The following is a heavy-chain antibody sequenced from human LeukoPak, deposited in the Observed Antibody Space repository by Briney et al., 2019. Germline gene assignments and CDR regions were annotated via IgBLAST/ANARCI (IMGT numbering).Heavy chain of an antibody. CDR1: GYSISSGYY. J-gene: IGHJ4*02. V-gene: IGHV4-38-2*01. CDR2: IYHNGNT. Sequence: TLSLTCAVSGYSISSGYYWGWIRPPPGKGLEWIGTIYHNGNTYYNPSLNSRATISVDTSRNQFSLELSSVTAADTAVFYCARARYNYGDSDYWGQGTLVTVSS. CDR3: ARARYNYGDSDY. D-gene: IGHD5-18*01.